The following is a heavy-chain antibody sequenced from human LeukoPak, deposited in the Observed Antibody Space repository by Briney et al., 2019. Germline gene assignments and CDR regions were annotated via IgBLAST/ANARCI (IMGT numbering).Heavy chain of an antibody. D-gene: IGHD1-26*01. CDR1: GFTFSSHG. V-gene: IGHV3-30*18. CDR3: AKDGGSGSYTQIDN. Sequence: GRSLRLSCAASGFTFSSHGMHWVRQAPGKGLEWVAVIPYDGSDKYYADSVKGRFTISRDNSKNTLYLQMSSLRTEDTGVYYCAKDGGSGSYTQIDNWGQGTLVTVSS. J-gene: IGHJ4*02. CDR2: IPYDGSDK.